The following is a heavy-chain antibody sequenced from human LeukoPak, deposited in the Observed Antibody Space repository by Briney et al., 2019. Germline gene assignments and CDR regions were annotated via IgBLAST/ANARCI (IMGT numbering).Heavy chain of an antibody. CDR1: GFSLSTSGMC. Sequence: SGPALVKPTQTLTLTCTFSGFSLSTSGMCVSWIRQLPGKALEWLARIDWDDDKYYSTSLKTRLTISKDTSKNQVVLTMTNMDPVDTATYYCARILYEYYDSSGYYTDVWGQGTTVTVSS. D-gene: IGHD3-22*01. CDR3: ARILYEYYDSSGYYTDV. V-gene: IGHV2-70*11. CDR2: IDWDDDK. J-gene: IGHJ6*02.